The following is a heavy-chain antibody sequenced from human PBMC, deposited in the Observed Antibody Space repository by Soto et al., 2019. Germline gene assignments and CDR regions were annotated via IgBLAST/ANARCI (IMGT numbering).Heavy chain of an antibody. CDR1: GGTFSSYA. V-gene: IGHV1-69*13. Sequence: SVKVSCKASGGTFSSYAISWVRQAPGQGLEWMGGIIPIFGTANYAQKFQGRVTITADESTSTAYMELSSLRSEDTAVYYCAREEYYDFWSGLMDVWGQGTTVTVSS. D-gene: IGHD3-3*01. CDR3: AREEYYDFWSGLMDV. CDR2: IIPIFGTA. J-gene: IGHJ6*02.